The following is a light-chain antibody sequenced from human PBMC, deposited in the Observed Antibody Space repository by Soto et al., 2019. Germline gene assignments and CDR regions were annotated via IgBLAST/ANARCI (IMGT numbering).Light chain of an antibody. CDR3: QQYCSSPWT. CDR2: GAS. J-gene: IGKJ1*01. Sequence: EIVLTQSPGTLSLSPGERATLSCRASQSVSSNYLAWYQQKPGQAPRPLIYGASSRATGIPDRFRGSGAGTDFTLTISRLEPEDFAVYYCQQYCSSPWTFGQGTKVEI. V-gene: IGKV3-20*01. CDR1: QSVSSNY.